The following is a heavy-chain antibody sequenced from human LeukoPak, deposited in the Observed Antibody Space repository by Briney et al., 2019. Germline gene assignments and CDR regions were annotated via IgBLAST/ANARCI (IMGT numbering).Heavy chain of an antibody. CDR3: ARASVTAPGTVDYYYYGMDV. V-gene: IGHV3-48*03. CDR1: GFTFSSHE. Sequence: PGGSLRLSCAASGFTFSSHEMSWVRQAPGKGLERVSYISSSGSAIYYADSVKGRFAFSRDNAKNSLYLQMNSLRAEDTAVYFCARASVTAPGTVDYYYYGMDVWGHGTTVTVSS. J-gene: IGHJ6*02. CDR2: ISSSGSAI. D-gene: IGHD6-13*01.